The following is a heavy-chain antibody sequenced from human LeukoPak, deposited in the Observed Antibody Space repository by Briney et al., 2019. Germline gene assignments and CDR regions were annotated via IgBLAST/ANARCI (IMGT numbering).Heavy chain of an antibody. Sequence: KPGGSLRLSCAASGFTFSSYSMNWVRQAPGKGLEWVSSISSSSSYIYYADSVKGRFTISRDNAKNSLYLQMNSLRAEDTAVYYCARGGIQVSGIDEFDYWGQEPWSPSP. CDR3: ARGGIQVSGIDEFDY. V-gene: IGHV3-21*01. CDR1: GFTFSSYS. D-gene: IGHD6-19*01. CDR2: ISSSSSYI. J-gene: IGHJ4*01.